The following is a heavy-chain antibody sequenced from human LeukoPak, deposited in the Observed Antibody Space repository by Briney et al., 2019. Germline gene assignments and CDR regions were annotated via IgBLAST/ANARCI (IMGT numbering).Heavy chain of an antibody. CDR1: GGTFSSYA. Sequence: ASVKVSCKASGGTFSSYAISWVRQAPGQGLEWMGWISAYNGNTNHAQKLQGRVTMTTDTSTSTAYMELRSLRSVDTAVYYCVRDPSYIVVVSSTVTGFDPWGQGTLVTVSS. CDR2: ISAYNGNT. CDR3: VRDPSYIVVVSSTVTGFDP. V-gene: IGHV1-18*01. D-gene: IGHD2-2*01. J-gene: IGHJ5*02.